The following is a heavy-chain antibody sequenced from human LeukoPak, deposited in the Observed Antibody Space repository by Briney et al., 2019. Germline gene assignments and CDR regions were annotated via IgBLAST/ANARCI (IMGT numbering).Heavy chain of an antibody. V-gene: IGHV1-18*01. D-gene: IGHD6-19*01. CDR3: AREGSGWYGDYYYYYMDV. J-gene: IGHJ6*03. CDR1: GYSSSNYG. CDR2: ISAYNGNT. Sequence: ASVTVSFKASGYSSSNYGISWVRQAPGQGLEWMGWISAYNGNTNYAQKLQGRVTMTTDTSTSTAYMELRSLRSDGTAVYYCAREGSGWYGDYYYYYMDVWGKGTTVTISS.